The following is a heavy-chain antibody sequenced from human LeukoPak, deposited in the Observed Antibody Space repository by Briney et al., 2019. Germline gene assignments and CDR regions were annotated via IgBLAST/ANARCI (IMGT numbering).Heavy chain of an antibody. CDR2: IYTSGST. CDR1: GGSISSYY. CDR3: ARGRTSIYGSGSYYSP. V-gene: IGHV4-4*07. D-gene: IGHD3-10*01. J-gene: IGHJ5*02. Sequence: SETLSLTCTVSGGSISSYYWSWIRQPAGKGLEWVGRIYTSGSTNSNPSLKSRVTMSVDTSKNQFSLKLSSVTAADTAVYYCARGRTSIYGSGSYYSPWGQGTLVTVSS.